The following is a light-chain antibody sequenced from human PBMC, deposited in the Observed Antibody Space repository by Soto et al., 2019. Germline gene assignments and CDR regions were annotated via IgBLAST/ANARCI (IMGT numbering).Light chain of an antibody. CDR2: DVT. Sequence: QSALTQPASVSRAPGQSITISCTGTSSDVGGYDYVSWYQQHPGKAPKLMIYDVTNRPSGVSNRFSGSKSGNTASLTISGLQTEDEATYYRSSYTSSTSYVFGTGTKVTVL. CDR1: SSDVGGYDY. V-gene: IGLV2-14*01. J-gene: IGLJ1*01. CDR3: SSYTSSTSYV.